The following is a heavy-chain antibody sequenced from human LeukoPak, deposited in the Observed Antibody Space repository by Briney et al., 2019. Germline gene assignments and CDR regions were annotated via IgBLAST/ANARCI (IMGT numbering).Heavy chain of an antibody. CDR2: VSTSGGST. CDR1: GFTVSSSH. Sequence: GGSLRLSCAASGFTVSSSHMTWVRQAVGKGLEWVSGVSTSGGSTYYADSVKGRFTISRDNSKNTLHLQMNSLRAEDTAIYYCAKQAYDSPRTDFDYWGQGTLVTVSS. D-gene: IGHD3-22*01. V-gene: IGHV3-23*01. CDR3: AKQAYDSPRTDFDY. J-gene: IGHJ4*02.